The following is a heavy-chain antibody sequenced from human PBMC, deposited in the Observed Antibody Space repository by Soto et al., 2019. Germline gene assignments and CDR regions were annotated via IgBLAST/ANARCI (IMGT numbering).Heavy chain of an antibody. Sequence: SETLSLTCAVYGGSFSGYYWSWIRQPPGKGLEWIGEINHSGSTNYNPSLKSRVTISVDTSKNQFSLKLSSVTAADTAVYYCAREKGLSVAGVTDYWGQGTLVTVSS. CDR3: AREKGLSVAGVTDY. CDR1: GGSFSGYY. J-gene: IGHJ4*02. D-gene: IGHD6-19*01. CDR2: INHSGST. V-gene: IGHV4-34*01.